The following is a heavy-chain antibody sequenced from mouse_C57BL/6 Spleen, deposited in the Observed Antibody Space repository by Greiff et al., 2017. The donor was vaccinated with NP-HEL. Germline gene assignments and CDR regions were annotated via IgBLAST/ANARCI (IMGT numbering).Heavy chain of an antibody. Sequence: VQLQQSGAELVRPGASVKLSCKASGYTFTDYYINWVKQRPGQGLEWIARIYPGSGNTYYNEKFKGKATLTAEKSSSTAYMQLSSLTSEDSAVYFCARFTYGSSSFDYWGQGTTLTVSS. CDR3: ARFTYGSSSFDY. D-gene: IGHD1-1*01. J-gene: IGHJ2*01. V-gene: IGHV1-76*01. CDR2: IYPGSGNT. CDR1: GYTFTDYY.